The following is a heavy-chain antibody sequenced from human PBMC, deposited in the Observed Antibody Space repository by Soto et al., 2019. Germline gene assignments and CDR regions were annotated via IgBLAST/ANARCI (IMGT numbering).Heavy chain of an antibody. J-gene: IGHJ4*02. CDR2: ISWNSNNT. CDR1: GFTFSSYS. V-gene: IGHV3-21*01. CDR3: ARGRSSGWDYCFDY. Sequence: GGSLRLSCAASGFTFSSYSMNWVRQAPGKGLEWVSSISWNSNNTAYADSVKGRFTISRDNAKNTLYLQMNSLRAEDTAVYYCARGRSSGWDYCFDYWGPGTLVTVSS. D-gene: IGHD6-19*01.